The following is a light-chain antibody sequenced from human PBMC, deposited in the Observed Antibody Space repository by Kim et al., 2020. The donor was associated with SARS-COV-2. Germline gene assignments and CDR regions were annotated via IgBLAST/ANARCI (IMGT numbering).Light chain of an antibody. J-gene: IGKJ2*01. V-gene: IGKV3-15*01. Sequence: EIVMTQSPATLSVSPGERATLSYRASQSVRNNLAWYQQIPGQAPRLLIHGASTGATGIPARFSGSGSGTEFTLTISSLQSEDFAVYYCQQYDTWPTFGQGTKLEI. CDR3: QQYDTWPT. CDR1: QSVRNN. CDR2: GAS.